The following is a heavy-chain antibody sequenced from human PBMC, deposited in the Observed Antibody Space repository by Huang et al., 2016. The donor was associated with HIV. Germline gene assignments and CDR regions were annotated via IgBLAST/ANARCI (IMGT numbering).Heavy chain of an antibody. D-gene: IGHD3-22*01. CDR1: GGTFSSYA. Sequence: QVPLVQSGAEVKKPGSSVKVSCKASGGTFSSYAISWVRQAPGQGLEWMGGIIPIFGTANYAQKCQGRVTITADESTSTAYMELSSLRSEDTAVYYCARVESRRYYDSSGYYYWGQGTLVTVSS. J-gene: IGHJ4*02. CDR2: IIPIFGTA. V-gene: IGHV1-69*01. CDR3: ARVESRRYYDSSGYYY.